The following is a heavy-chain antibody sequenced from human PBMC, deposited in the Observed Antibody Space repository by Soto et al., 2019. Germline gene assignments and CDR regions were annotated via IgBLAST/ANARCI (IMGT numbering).Heavy chain of an antibody. D-gene: IGHD6-13*01. CDR2: ISSSGSTI. J-gene: IGHJ5*02. Sequence: GGSLRLSCAASGFTFSDYYMSWIRQAPGKGLEWVSYISSSGSTIYYADSVKGRFTISRDNAKNSLYLQMNSLRAEDTAVYYCARVGKGYSSSWYWFDPWGQGTLVTVSS. CDR3: ARVGKGYSSSWYWFDP. CDR1: GFTFSDYY. V-gene: IGHV3-11*01.